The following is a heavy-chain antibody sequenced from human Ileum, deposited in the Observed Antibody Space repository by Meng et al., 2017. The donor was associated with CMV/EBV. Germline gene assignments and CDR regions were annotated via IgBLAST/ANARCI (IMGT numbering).Heavy chain of an antibody. CDR1: GYTVTGYY. Sequence: VQLGQAGAEVKRPVAQVKVSCKASGYTVTGYYIQWVRQAPGEGLEWMGIINPGDGSTNYAQKFQGRVTMTRDTSTTTVHMELSSLRSEDTAVYYCARGPSRTDFDYWGQGTLVTASS. J-gene: IGHJ4*02. CDR2: INPGDGST. D-gene: IGHD1-14*01. V-gene: IGHV1-46*01. CDR3: ARGPSRTDFDY.